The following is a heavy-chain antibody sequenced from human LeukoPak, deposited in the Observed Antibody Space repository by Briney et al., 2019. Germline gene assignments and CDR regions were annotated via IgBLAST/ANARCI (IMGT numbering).Heavy chain of an antibody. Sequence: GGSLRLSCAASGFTFSSYAMHWVRQAPGKGLEWVAVISYDGSNKYYADSVKGRFTISRDNSKNTLYLQMNSLRAEDTAVYYCARDGGYDFWSGYYQDYWGQGTLVTVS. J-gene: IGHJ4*02. CDR1: GFTFSSYA. CDR3: ARDGGYDFWSGYYQDY. V-gene: IGHV3-30-3*01. D-gene: IGHD3-3*01. CDR2: ISYDGSNK.